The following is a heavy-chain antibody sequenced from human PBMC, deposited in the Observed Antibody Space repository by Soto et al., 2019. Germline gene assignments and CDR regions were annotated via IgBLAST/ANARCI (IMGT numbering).Heavy chain of an antibody. V-gene: IGHV4-39*01. CDR3: TRLPSVQPGMTAIEDYYYMDV. J-gene: IGHJ6*03. D-gene: IGHD2-21*01. CDR1: GVHICTILSY. CDR2: MYHSGST. Sequence: SQTQSLTYGVAGVHICTILSYLGWLKQPPGKGLEYIGSMYHSGSTYYNPSLFSRVTISVDTSKNQFSLKLSSVTAADTAVYYCTRLPSVQPGMTAIEDYYYMDVWGKGTMVTVSS.